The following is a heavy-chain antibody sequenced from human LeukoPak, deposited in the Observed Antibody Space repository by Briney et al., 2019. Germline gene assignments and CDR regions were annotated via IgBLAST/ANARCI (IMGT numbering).Heavy chain of an antibody. J-gene: IGHJ4*02. Sequence: PGGSLRLSCAASGSTFSSYAMHWVRQAPGKGLEWVAVISYDGSNKYYADSVKGRFTISRDNSKNTLYLQMNSLRAEDTAVYYCARERRVGATTTGVDYWGQGTLVTVSS. CDR2: ISYDGSNK. D-gene: IGHD1-26*01. CDR1: GSTFSSYA. CDR3: ARERRVGATTTGVDY. V-gene: IGHV3-30-3*01.